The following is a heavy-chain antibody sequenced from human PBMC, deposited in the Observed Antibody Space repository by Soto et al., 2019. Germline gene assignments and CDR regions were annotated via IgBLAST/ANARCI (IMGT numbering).Heavy chain of an antibody. Sequence: PGGSLRLSCAASGFSFSSYAMSWVRQAPGKGLEWVSAISGSGGRTYYADSVEGRFTISRDNSKNTLYLQMNSLRVEDTAVYFCTKVRLPRTQVSVGNYDDWGQGTLVTVSS. D-gene: IGHD2-21*01. CDR2: ISGSGGRT. J-gene: IGHJ4*02. CDR1: GFSFSSYA. V-gene: IGHV3-23*01. CDR3: TKVRLPRTQVSVGNYDD.